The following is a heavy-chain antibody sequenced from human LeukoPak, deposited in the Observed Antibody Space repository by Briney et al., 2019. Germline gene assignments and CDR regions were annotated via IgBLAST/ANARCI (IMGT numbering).Heavy chain of an antibody. Sequence: GGSLRLSCAASGFTFYDFAMHWVRQAPGKGLEWVSLISGDGGTTYYTDSVKGRFTIYRDNNKNSLFLQMNSLRVEDTAFYYCAKGKNRISLNFEYWGRATLVSVSS. J-gene: IGHJ4*02. CDR1: GFTFYDFA. CDR2: ISGDGGTT. CDR3: AKGKNRISLNFEY. V-gene: IGHV3-43*02.